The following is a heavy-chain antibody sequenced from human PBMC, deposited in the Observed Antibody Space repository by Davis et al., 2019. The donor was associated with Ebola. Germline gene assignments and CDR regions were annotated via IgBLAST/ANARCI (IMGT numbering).Heavy chain of an antibody. Sequence: PSETLSLTCAVYGGSFSDYYWSWIRQPPGKGLEWIGEINHSGSTNYNPSLKSQVTILVDTSKNHFSLKLSSVTAADTAVYFCARGAGHDYAHWYYYGMDVWGQGTTVTVSS. J-gene: IGHJ6*02. V-gene: IGHV4-34*01. D-gene: IGHD4-17*01. CDR1: GGSFSDYY. CDR3: ARGAGHDYAHWYYYGMDV. CDR2: INHSGST.